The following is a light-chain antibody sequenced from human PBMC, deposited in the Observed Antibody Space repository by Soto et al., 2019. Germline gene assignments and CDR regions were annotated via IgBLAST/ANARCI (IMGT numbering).Light chain of an antibody. CDR1: STDVGRFDL. CDR2: EGS. Sequence: QSVLTQPASVSGSPGQSITISCSGTSTDVGRFDLVSWYQQHPGKAPKLMIFEGSKRASGVSNRFSGSTSGNTASLTISGLQGEDESDYFCCSYVASSTLVFGGGTKLTVL. V-gene: IGLV2-23*01. J-gene: IGLJ3*02. CDR3: CSYVASSTLV.